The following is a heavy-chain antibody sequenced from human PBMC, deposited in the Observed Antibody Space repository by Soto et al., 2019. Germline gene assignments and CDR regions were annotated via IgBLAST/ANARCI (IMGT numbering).Heavy chain of an antibody. Sequence: QVQLVQSGAEVKKPGASVKVSCKASGYTFTSYAMHWVRQAPGQRIEWMGWINAGNGNTKYSQKFQGRVTITRDTSASTAYMELSSLRSEDTAVYYCARFPAALYYYYGMDVWGQGTTVTVSS. J-gene: IGHJ6*02. D-gene: IGHD6-13*01. CDR3: ARFPAALYYYYGMDV. CDR1: GYTFTSYA. CDR2: INAGNGNT. V-gene: IGHV1-3*01.